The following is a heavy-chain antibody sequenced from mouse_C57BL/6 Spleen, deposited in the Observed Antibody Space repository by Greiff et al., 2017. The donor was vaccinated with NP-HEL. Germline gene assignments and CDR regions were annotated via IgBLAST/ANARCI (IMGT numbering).Heavy chain of an antibody. D-gene: IGHD1-1*01. Sequence: EVMLVESGGDLVKPGGSLKLSCAASGFTFSSYGMSWVRQTPDKMLEWVATISSGGSYTYYPDSVKGRFTISRDNAKNTLYLQMSSLKSEDTAMYYCAGSITTVVARYWYFDVWGTGTTVTVSS. CDR3: AGSITTVVARYWYFDV. J-gene: IGHJ1*03. CDR2: ISSGGSYT. V-gene: IGHV5-6*01. CDR1: GFTFSSYG.